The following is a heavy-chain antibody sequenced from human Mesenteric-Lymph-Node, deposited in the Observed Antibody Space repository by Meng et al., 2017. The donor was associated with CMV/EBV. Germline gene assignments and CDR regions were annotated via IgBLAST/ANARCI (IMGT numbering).Heavy chain of an antibody. CDR2: IYRGDNT. V-gene: IGHV3-66*01. Sequence: LVGSGGGLGPPGGSLRLSCAASGFNVRDKYMSWVRQAPGKGLEWVCIIYRGDNTYYIDSVKDRFTVSRDNSKNTMYLQMNSLRVEDTAVYYCTGDSVSNPNLDYWGQGTLVTVSS. CDR1: GFNVRDKY. J-gene: IGHJ4*02. D-gene: IGHD3-10*01. CDR3: TGDSVSNPNLDY.